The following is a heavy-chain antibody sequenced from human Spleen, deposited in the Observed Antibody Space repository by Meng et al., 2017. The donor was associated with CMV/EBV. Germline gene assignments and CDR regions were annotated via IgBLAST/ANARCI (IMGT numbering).Heavy chain of an antibody. J-gene: IGHJ4*02. CDR3: ATTDYDSSGYYYGVYYSDY. V-gene: IGHV1-2*02. D-gene: IGHD3-22*01. Sequence: ASVKVSCKASGYTFTDYYIHWVRQAPGQGLEWMGWINPNSGGTNYAQKFQGRVTMTKDTSINTAYMELSRLRSDDTAVYYCATTDYDSSGYYYGVYYSDYWGQGTLVTVSS. CDR1: GYTFTDYY. CDR2: INPNSGGT.